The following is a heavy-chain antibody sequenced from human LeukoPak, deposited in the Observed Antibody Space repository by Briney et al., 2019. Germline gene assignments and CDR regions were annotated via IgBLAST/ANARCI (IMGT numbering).Heavy chain of an antibody. J-gene: IGHJ4*02. CDR3: ARQSCSSTACWNLLDY. CDR2: IDTSGNT. D-gene: IGHD2-2*01. CDR1: GASLSGYY. Sequence: PSETRSLTCIVSGASLSGYYWSWVRQLPGKGLEWNGYIDTSGNTNFNTSIKSRVTISVDTSKIQCSLKLSSVTATDTAVYYCARQSCSSTACWNLLDYWRQGTLVTVSS. V-gene: IGHV4-4*09.